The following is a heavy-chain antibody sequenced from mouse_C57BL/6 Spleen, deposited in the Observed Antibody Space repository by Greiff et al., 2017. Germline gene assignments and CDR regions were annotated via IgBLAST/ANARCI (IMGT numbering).Heavy chain of an antibody. CDR1: GFNIKNTY. J-gene: IGHJ4*01. D-gene: IGHD3-2*02. CDR2: IDPANGNT. V-gene: IGHV14-3*01. Sequence: EVQLMESVAELVRPGASVKLSCTASGFNIKNTYMHWVKQRPEQGLEWIGRIDPANGNTKYAPKFQGKATITADTSSNTAYMQLSSLTSEDTAIDYWARRQLRLPNAMDYWGQGTSVTVSS. CDR3: ARRQLRLPNAMDY.